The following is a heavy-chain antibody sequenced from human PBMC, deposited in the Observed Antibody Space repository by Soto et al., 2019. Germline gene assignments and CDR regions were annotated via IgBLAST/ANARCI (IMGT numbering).Heavy chain of an antibody. CDR3: ARWISGGYSDCFDP. V-gene: IGHV1-18*04. CDR2: INVDNCET. Sequence: QVQLVQSGAEVKKPGASVKVSCKASGYNFMRYGFTWVRQAPGQGLEWMGWINVDNCETKYPQKIQGRVTMTTDTSKSTVDMELRSLTSDGTAVYYCARWISGGYSDCFDPWGPGTLVTVSS. D-gene: IGHD1-26*01. CDR1: GYNFMRYG. J-gene: IGHJ5*02.